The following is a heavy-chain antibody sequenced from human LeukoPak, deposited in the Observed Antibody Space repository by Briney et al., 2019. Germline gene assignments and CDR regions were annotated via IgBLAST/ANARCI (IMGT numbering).Heavy chain of an antibody. CDR2: ISGSGGST. CDR1: GFTFSSFA. CDR3: SSSGSYLVGAFDI. D-gene: IGHD1-26*01. Sequence: PGGSLRLSCAASGFTFSSFAMSWVRQAPGEGLEWVSAISGSGGSTYYADSVKGRFTISRDNSKNTVFLQMNSLRAEDTAVYYCSSSGSYLVGAFDIWGQGTRVTVSS. V-gene: IGHV3-23*01. J-gene: IGHJ3*02.